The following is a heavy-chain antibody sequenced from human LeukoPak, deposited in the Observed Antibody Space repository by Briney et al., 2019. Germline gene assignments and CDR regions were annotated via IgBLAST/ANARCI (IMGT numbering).Heavy chain of an antibody. Sequence: SETLSLTWTVSGYSISSGNYWSWIRQPPGKGLEWIGYIYYSGSTNYNPSLKSRVTISVDTSKNQFSLKLSSVTAADTAVYYCARAGGGIQLWLTSYYMDVWGKGTTVTVSS. CDR1: GYSISSGNY. CDR3: ARAGGGIQLWLTSYYMDV. J-gene: IGHJ6*03. CDR2: IYYSGST. V-gene: IGHV4-61*01. D-gene: IGHD5-18*01.